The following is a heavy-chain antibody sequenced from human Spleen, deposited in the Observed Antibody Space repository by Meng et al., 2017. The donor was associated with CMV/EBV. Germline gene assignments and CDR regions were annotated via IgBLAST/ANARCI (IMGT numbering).Heavy chain of an antibody. CDR3: VGHEGGPREGVRLV. CDR2: MWLDGTER. Sequence: GESLKISCAASGIIFNTHGIHWLRQAPGKGLEWVAFMWLDGTERYNEKIVKGRFTGSRDKSKNTVFLQLSSLRVEDTDVYYCVGHEGGPREGVRLVWGQGTLVTVSS. J-gene: IGHJ4*02. V-gene: IGHV3-30*02. D-gene: IGHD3-10*01. CDR1: GIIFNTHG.